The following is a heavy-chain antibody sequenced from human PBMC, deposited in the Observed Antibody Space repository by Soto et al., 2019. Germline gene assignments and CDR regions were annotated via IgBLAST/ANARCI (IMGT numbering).Heavy chain of an antibody. Sequence: EVQVAESGGGLVQPGGSLRLSCSASGLTLNKSNIVWVRQAPGKGLEWVSVIYSTGVTNSANSVKGRFSISRDNSKNTVYLQMNSLRADDTGVYYCARYGDGYYGMDVWGQGTTVTVSS. CDR2: IYSTGVT. J-gene: IGHJ6*02. CDR1: GLTLNKSN. D-gene: IGHD4-17*01. V-gene: IGHV3-66*01. CDR3: ARYGDGYYGMDV.